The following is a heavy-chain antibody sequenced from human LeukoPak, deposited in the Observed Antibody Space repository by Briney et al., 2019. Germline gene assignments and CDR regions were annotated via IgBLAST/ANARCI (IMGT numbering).Heavy chain of an antibody. D-gene: IGHD3-10*01. Sequence: PGGSLRLSCAASGFTFSSYAMHWVRQAPGKGLKWVAVISYDGSNKYYADSVKGRFTISRDSSKNTLYLQMNSLRAEDTAVYYCARAGITMVRGVISSIDYWGQGTLVTVSS. J-gene: IGHJ4*02. V-gene: IGHV3-30*04. CDR3: ARAGITMVRGVISSIDY. CDR2: ISYDGSNK. CDR1: GFTFSSYA.